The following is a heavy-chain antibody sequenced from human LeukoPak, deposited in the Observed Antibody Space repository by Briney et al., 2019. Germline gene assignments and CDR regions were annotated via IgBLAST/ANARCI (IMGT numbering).Heavy chain of an antibody. Sequence: PSETLSLTCTVSGDSINSYSWSWIRQPPGKGLEWIGYIYYYSGSTNYNPSLKSRVTMSVDTSKNQFSLKLSSVTAADTAVYYCARVSRDGSTSPRTYFDLWGRGTLVTVSS. D-gene: IGHD5-24*01. J-gene: IGHJ2*01. CDR1: GDSINSYS. V-gene: IGHV4-59*01. CDR2: IYYYSGST. CDR3: ARVSRDGSTSPRTYFDL.